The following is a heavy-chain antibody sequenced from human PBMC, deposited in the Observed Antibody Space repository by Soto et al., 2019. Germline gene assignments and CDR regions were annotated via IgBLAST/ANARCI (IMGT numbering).Heavy chain of an antibody. CDR2: IYHSGSN. Sequence: QVQLQESGPGLVKPSGTLSLTCAVSGGSISSSNWWSWVRQPPGKGLEWIGEIYHSGSNNYNPSLNSRVTMLVDKSNNQFSLKLSSVTAADTAVYYCAVGYCSGGSCSQSDYWGQGTLVTVSS. D-gene: IGHD2-15*01. V-gene: IGHV4-4*02. J-gene: IGHJ4*02. CDR1: GGSISSSNW. CDR3: AVGYCSGGSCSQSDY.